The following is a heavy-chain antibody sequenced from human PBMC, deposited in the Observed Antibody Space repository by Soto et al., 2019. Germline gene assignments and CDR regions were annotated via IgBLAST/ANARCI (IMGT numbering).Heavy chain of an antibody. CDR3: ASTGDFWSGYGNWFDP. D-gene: IGHD3-3*01. J-gene: IGHJ5*02. CDR1: GGSISSGDYY. Sequence: SETLSLTCTVSGGSISSGDYYWSWIRQPPGKGLEWIGYIYYSGSTYYNPSLKSRVTISVDTSKNQLSLKLSSVTAADTAVYYCASTGDFWSGYGNWFDPWGQGTLVTVSS. V-gene: IGHV4-30-4*01. CDR2: IYYSGST.